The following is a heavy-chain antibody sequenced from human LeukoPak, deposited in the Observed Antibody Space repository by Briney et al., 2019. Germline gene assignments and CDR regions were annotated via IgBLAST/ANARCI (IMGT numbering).Heavy chain of an antibody. CDR3: ARVRPIVVVPAARGNWFDP. J-gene: IGHJ5*02. D-gene: IGHD2-2*01. V-gene: IGHV1-69*13. CDR1: GYTFTSYY. CDR2: IIPIFGTA. Sequence: ASVKVSCKASGYTFTSYYIHWVRQAPGQGLEWMGGIIPIFGTANYAQKFQGRVTITADESTSTAYMELSSLRSEDTAVYYCARVRPIVVVPAARGNWFDPWGQGTLVTVSS.